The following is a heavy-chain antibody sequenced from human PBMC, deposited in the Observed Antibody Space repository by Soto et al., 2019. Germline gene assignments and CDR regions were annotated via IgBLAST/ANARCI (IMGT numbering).Heavy chain of an antibody. CDR1: GFTFSNYA. CDR2: ISGGGDST. CDR3: AKERLARGFDY. Sequence: EVQLLDSGGGLVQPGGSLRLSCVASGFTFSNYAMNWVRQAPGKGLEWVLGISGGGDSTYYADSVKGRFTISRDNSKNTLFLQMNSLRAEDTAVYYCAKERLARGFDYWGQGTLVTVSS. J-gene: IGHJ4*02. V-gene: IGHV3-23*01.